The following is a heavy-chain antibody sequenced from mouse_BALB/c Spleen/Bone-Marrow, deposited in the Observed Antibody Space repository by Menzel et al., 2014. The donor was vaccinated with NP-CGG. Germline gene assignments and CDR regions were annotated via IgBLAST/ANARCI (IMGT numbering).Heavy chain of an antibody. J-gene: IGHJ4*01. CDR1: GYAFSTSW. V-gene: IGHV1-82*01. CDR2: IYPGDGDT. D-gene: IGHD2-3*01. CDR3: ARSEGYRAKDY. Sequence: LEESGPELVKPGASVKISCKASGYAFSTSWMNWVKQRPGQGLEWIGRIYPGDGDTNYNGKFKGKATLTADKSSSTAYMQLSSLTSVDSAVYFCARSEGYRAKDYWCQGPSVTVPS.